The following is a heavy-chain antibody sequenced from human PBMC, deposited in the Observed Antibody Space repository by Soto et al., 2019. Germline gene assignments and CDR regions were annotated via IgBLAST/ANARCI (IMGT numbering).Heavy chain of an antibody. CDR3: ARRISRRAFDS. V-gene: IGHV5-51*03. CDR1: GYSFTSYW. J-gene: IGHJ3*02. CDR2: IYPGDSVT. Sequence: EVQLVQSGAEVKKPGESLKISCKGSGYSFTSYWIGWVRQMPGKGLEWMGIIYPGDSVTRYSPSFQGQVTISADKSIITAYLHCSLKASDTAMYYCARRISRRAFDSWGQGTMVTVSS.